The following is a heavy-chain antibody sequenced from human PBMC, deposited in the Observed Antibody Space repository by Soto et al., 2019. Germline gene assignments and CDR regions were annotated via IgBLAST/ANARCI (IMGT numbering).Heavy chain of an antibody. CDR1: GFTLSSYD. CDR2: IGRGGDT. D-gene: IGHD3-10*01. Sequence: EVQLVESGGDLVQPGGSLRLSCAASGFTLSSYDMQWVRQVTGKGLEWVSSIGRGGDTYYADSVKGRFTISRENAKNSLYLQMSSLRAGDTAVYYCVRDPAGHGMDVWGQETTVTVSS. J-gene: IGHJ6*02. V-gene: IGHV3-13*01. CDR3: VRDPAGHGMDV.